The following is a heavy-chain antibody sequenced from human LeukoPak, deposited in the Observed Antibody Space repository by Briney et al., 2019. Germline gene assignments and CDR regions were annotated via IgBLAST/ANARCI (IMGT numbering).Heavy chain of an antibody. Sequence: ASVKVSCKASGYTVSRYDINWVRQATGQGLEWMGWMNPKSGNTGYAQKFQGRVTVTRDTSTSTVYMELSSLRSEDTAVYYCARGPRITMVRGGQWYYYMDVWGKGTTVTISS. CDR2: MNPKSGNT. V-gene: IGHV1-8*01. D-gene: IGHD3-10*01. J-gene: IGHJ6*03. CDR3: ARGPRITMVRGGQWYYYMDV. CDR1: GYTVSRYD.